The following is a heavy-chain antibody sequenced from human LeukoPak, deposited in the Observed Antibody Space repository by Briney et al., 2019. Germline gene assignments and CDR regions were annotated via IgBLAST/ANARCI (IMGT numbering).Heavy chain of an antibody. V-gene: IGHV1-18*01. CDR2: IRAYNGDR. J-gene: IGHJ4*02. Sequence: ASVKVSCKTSGYTFTNYGVTWVRQAPGQGLEWMGWIRAYNGDRNYAQKVQGRVTMTTDTSTSTAYMELRSLRSDDTAVYYCAGATLPAGYSSTWSTIAVTPKKGFDYWGQGTLVTVSS. CDR1: GYTFTNYG. CDR3: AGATLPAGYSSTWSTIAVTPKKGFDY. D-gene: IGHD6-13*01.